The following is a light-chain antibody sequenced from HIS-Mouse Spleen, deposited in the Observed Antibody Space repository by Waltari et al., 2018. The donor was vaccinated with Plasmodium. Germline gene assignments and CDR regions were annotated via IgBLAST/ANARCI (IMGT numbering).Light chain of an antibody. CDR2: AAS. CDR1: QGIRSY. V-gene: IGKV1-8*01. CDR3: QQYYSYLLT. J-gene: IGKJ4*01. Sequence: AIRMTQSPSSFSASTGDRVTITCRASQGIRSYLAWYQQKPGKAPNLLIYAASTLQSGVPSRFSGSGSGTDFTLTISCLQSEDFATYYCQQYYSYLLTFGGGTKVEIK.